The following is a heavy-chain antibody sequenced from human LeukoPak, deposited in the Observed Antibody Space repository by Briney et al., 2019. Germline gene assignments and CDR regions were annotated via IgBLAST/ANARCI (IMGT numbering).Heavy chain of an antibody. Sequence: GGSLRLSCAASGFTFSSYAMSWVRQAPGKGLEWVSAISGSGGSTYYADSVKGRFTISRDNSKNTLYLQMNSLRAEDTAVYCCAKSTRGYGLLSRNWFDPWGQGTLVTVSS. J-gene: IGHJ5*02. CDR3: AKSTRGYGLLSRNWFDP. CDR1: GFTFSSYA. V-gene: IGHV3-23*01. CDR2: ISGSGGST. D-gene: IGHD5-12*01.